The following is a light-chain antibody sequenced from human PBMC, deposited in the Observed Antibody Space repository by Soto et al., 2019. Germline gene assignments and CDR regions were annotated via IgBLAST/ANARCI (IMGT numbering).Light chain of an antibody. V-gene: IGKV1-8*01. CDR3: QQYYNYPST. Sequence: IQLTQSPSSLSASTGDRVTITCRASQGISSYLAWYQQKPGKAPKLLIYAASTLQSGVPSRFSGSGSGTDFTLTISRLQTEDFATYYCQQYYNYPSTFGQGTKVDIK. J-gene: IGKJ1*01. CDR1: QGISSY. CDR2: AAS.